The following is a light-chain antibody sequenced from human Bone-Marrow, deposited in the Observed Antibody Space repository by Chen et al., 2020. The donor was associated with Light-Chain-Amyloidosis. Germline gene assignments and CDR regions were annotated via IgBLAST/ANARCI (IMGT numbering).Light chain of an antibody. V-gene: IGLV6-57*04. Sequence: NFMLTQPHSVSESPGKTVTISCTRSSGTIASNYVHWYQQRPGSAPIIVIYEDNQSPSGVPDRFSGSIDSSSNSASLTISALKTDDEADYYCQSYDNNYSVVFGGGTKLTVL. CDR1: SGTIASNY. J-gene: IGLJ2*01. CDR2: EDN. CDR3: QSYDNNYSVV.